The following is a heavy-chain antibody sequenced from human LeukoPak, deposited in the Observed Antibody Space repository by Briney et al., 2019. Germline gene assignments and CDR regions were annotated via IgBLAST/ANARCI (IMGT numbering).Heavy chain of an antibody. D-gene: IGHD3-9*01. CDR2: IIPIFGTA. Sequence: GASVKVSCKASGGTFSSYAISWVRQAPGQGLEWMGGIIPIFGTANYAQTFQGRVTITADESTSTAYMELSSLRSEDTAVYYCARSLRGGEYYDILTGYPDMAFDYWGQGTLVTVSS. V-gene: IGHV1-69*13. CDR3: ARSLRGGEYYDILTGYPDMAFDY. CDR1: GGTFSSYA. J-gene: IGHJ4*02.